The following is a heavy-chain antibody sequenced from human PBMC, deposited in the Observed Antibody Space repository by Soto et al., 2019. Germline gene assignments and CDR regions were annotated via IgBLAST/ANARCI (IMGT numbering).Heavy chain of an antibody. CDR1: GGSISSSSYY. J-gene: IGHJ4*02. Sequence: QLQLQESGPGLVKPSETLSLTCTVSGGSISSSSYYWDWIRQPPGKGLEWIGSIYYSGSTYYNPSLKGRVTMSVATSQNQFSLKLSSVTAADTAVYYCARRGRSGYRLIDYWGQGTLVTVSS. CDR3: ARRGRSGYRLIDY. V-gene: IGHV4-39*01. CDR2: IYYSGST. D-gene: IGHD3-22*01.